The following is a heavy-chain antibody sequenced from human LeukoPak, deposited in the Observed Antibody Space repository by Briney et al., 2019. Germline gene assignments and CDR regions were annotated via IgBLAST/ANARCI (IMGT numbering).Heavy chain of an antibody. CDR3: ATTYSRSGDDWYDP. V-gene: IGHV4-59*01. D-gene: IGHD2-21*01. J-gene: IGHJ5*02. Sequence: SETLSLTCTVSGGSISRNYWSWIRKSPGRGLEWIGYIYYSGSTHYNPSLKSRVTMSIDTSKNKFSLKLSSATAADTAIYYCATTYSRSGDDWYDPWGQGILVTVSS. CDR1: GGSISRNY. CDR2: IYYSGST.